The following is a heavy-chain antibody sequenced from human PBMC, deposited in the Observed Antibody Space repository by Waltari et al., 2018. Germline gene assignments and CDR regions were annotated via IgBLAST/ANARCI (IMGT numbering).Heavy chain of an antibody. D-gene: IGHD2-8*01. CDR1: GGSISSSSYY. J-gene: IGHJ5*02. V-gene: IGHV4-39*07. CDR2: IYYSGST. Sequence: QLQLQESGPGLVKPSETLSLTCTVSGGSISSSSYYWGWIRQPPGKGLEWIGSIYYSGSTYYNPSLKSRVTISVDKSKNPFSLKLSSVTDADTAVYYWARVGVPAGGGGFDPWGQGTLVTVSS. CDR3: ARVGVPAGGGGFDP.